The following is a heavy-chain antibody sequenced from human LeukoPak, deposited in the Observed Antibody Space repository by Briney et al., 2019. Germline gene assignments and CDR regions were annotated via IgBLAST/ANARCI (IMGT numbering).Heavy chain of an antibody. CDR1: GFTFSSYA. J-gene: IGHJ2*01. Sequence: GGSLRLSCAASGFTFSSYAMTWVRQAPGKWREWVSIISASGGSTSYADSVQGRFTISRDNSKNTLYLQMNSLRAEDTAVYYCAKDSASGGDFWGYFDLWGRGTQVTVSS. D-gene: IGHD2-21*02. CDR2: ISASGGST. V-gene: IGHV3-23*01. CDR3: AKDSASGGDFWGYFDL.